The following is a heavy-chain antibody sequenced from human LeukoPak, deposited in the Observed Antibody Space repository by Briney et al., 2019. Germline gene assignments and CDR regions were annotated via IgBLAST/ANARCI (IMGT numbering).Heavy chain of an antibody. V-gene: IGHV3-13*01. J-gene: IGHJ6*02. D-gene: IGHD3-10*01. Sequence: GGSLRLSCAASGFTFSSYDMHWVRQAAGKGLEWVAAINTAGDTYYPGSVGGRFTISRENAKKSFFLQKNSLRAGDTAVYYCARGGYFGSGPMDVWGQGTTVTVSS. CDR1: GFTFSSYD. CDR2: INTAGDT. CDR3: ARGGYFGSGPMDV.